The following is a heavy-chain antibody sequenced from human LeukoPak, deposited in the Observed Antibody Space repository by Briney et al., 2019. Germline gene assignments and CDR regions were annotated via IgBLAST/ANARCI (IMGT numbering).Heavy chain of an antibody. D-gene: IGHD1-26*01. CDR1: GGSISSYY. CDR2: IYYSGST. V-gene: IGHV4-59*01. J-gene: IGHJ3*02. CDR3: ASVTIVGATNAFDI. Sequence: SETLSLTCTVSGGSISSYYWSWIRQPPGKGLGWIGYIYYSGSTNYNPSLKSRVTISVDTSKNQFSLKLSSVTAADTAVYYCASVTIVGATNAFDIWGQGTMVTVSS.